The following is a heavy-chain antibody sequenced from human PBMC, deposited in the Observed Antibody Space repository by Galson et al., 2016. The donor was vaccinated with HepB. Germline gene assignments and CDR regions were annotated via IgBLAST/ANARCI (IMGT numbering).Heavy chain of an antibody. J-gene: IGHJ4*02. CDR3: ARDDFGDSIDY. CDR1: GFTFSSYG. V-gene: IGHV3-33*01. D-gene: IGHD4-17*01. CDR2: IWYDGSNK. Sequence: SLRLSCAASGFTFSSYGMPWVRQAPGKGLEWVAGIWYDGSNKYYADYVKGRFTISRDNSKNTLYVQMNSLSAEDTAVYYCARDDFGDSIDYWGQGTLVTVSS.